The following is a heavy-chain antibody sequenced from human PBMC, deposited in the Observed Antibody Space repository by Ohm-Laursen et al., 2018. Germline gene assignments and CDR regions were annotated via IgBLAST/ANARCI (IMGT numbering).Heavy chain of an antibody. V-gene: IGHV1-69*06. CDR3: ARGKVGYSYGYLDF. CDR2: IVPVFGTS. CDR1: GGTFSSYA. D-gene: IGHD5-18*01. Sequence: GASVKVSCKASGGTFSSYAISWVRQAPGQGLEWMGGIVPVFGTSNYAQKFQGRVTITADKSTSTAYMELNSLRSEDTAVYYCARGKVGYSYGYLDFWGQGTLVTVSS. J-gene: IGHJ4*02.